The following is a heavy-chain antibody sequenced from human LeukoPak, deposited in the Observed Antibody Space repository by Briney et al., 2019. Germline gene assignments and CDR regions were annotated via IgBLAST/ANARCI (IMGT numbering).Heavy chain of an antibody. V-gene: IGHV3-7*01. CDR3: ARDKIVGATYFDY. CDR1: GFTFSSDW. Sequence: PGGSLRLSCAASGFTFSSDWMSLVRQAPGKGLEWVANIKQDGSERYYVDSVKGRFTISRDNAKNSLYLQMNSLRAEDTAVYYCARDKIVGATYFDYWGQGTLVTVSS. J-gene: IGHJ4*02. CDR2: IKQDGSER. D-gene: IGHD1-26*01.